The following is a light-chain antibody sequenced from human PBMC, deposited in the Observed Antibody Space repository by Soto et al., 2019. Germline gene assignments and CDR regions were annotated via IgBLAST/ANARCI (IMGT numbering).Light chain of an antibody. CDR3: LQGYNSFWT. J-gene: IGKJ1*01. CDR1: QRIGTS. Sequence: DIQMTQSPSSLSASVGDSVTVTCRASQRIGTSLHWYQQKAGKAPRVLISSASRLQSGVSSRFSGSGSGTHFTHTISSLRPEDSASYYCLQGYNSFWTFGQGTKVEIK. V-gene: IGKV1-39*01. CDR2: SAS.